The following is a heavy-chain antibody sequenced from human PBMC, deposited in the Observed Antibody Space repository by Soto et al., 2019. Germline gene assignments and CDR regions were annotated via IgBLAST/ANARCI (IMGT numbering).Heavy chain of an antibody. J-gene: IGHJ4*02. V-gene: IGHV4-39*01. CDR1: GGSISKSNYF. Sequence: QLQLQESGPGLVKSSETLSLTCTVSGGSISKSNYFWGWIRQAPGKGLEWIASILYSGTTSYNSARKIRVAISVDTSKNQFSLELNSVTAADTAVYDCARLGWGNGDSDYWGQGTLVTVSS. D-gene: IGHD2-21*01. CDR2: ILYSGTT. CDR3: ARLGWGNGDSDY.